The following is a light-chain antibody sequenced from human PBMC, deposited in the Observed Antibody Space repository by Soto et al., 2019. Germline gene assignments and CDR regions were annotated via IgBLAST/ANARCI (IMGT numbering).Light chain of an antibody. J-gene: IGKJ2*01. CDR3: QQTYTTPYT. Sequence: DIQMTQSPSSLSASVGDRVTVTCRASQSINSYLNWYQQKPGKAPTLLIYSASSLQDGVQSRFSGSGSGKEFTLSISSLQPEDFATYSCQQTYTTPYTFGQGTRLEIK. CDR2: SAS. CDR1: QSINSY. V-gene: IGKV1-39*01.